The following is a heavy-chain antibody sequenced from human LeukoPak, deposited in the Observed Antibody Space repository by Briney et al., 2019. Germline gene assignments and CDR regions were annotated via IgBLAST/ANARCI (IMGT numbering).Heavy chain of an antibody. Sequence: PGGSLRLSCAASGFNFSSYGMHWVRQAPGKGLEWVSYISSSSDAIYYTDSVKGRFTISRDNAKNSLYLEMNSLRDEDTAVYYCARAMRSGYDYWGQGTLVTVSS. CDR3: ARAMRSGYDY. CDR2: ISSSSDAI. J-gene: IGHJ4*02. CDR1: GFNFSSYG. V-gene: IGHV3-48*02. D-gene: IGHD5-12*01.